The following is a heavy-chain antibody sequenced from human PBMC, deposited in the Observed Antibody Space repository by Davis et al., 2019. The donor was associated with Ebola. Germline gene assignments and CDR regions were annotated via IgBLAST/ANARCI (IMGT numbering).Heavy chain of an antibody. J-gene: IGHJ6*03. CDR3: ARDGDIVVVPAAIQSIYYYYYMDV. Sequence: GGSLRLSCAASGFTFSSYGMHWVRQAPGKGLEWVSYISSSSSTIYYADSVKGRFTISRDNSKNTLYLQINSLRAEDTAVYYCARDGDIVVVPAAIQSIYYYYYMDVWGKGTTVTVSS. D-gene: IGHD2-2*02. V-gene: IGHV3-48*01. CDR1: GFTFSSYG. CDR2: ISSSSSTI.